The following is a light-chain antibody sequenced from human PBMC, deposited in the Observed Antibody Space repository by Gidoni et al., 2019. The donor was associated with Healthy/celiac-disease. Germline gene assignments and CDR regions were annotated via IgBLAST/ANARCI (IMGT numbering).Light chain of an antibody. V-gene: IGKV3-20*01. J-gene: IGKJ2*01. CDR1: QSVSSSY. CDR3: QQYGSSPQYT. CDR2: GAS. Sequence: EIVLTQSPGTLSLSPGERATLSCRDSQSVSSSYLAWYQQKPGQAPRLLIYGASSRATGIPDRFSGSGYGTDFTLTISRLEPEDFAVYYCQQYGSSPQYTFGQGTKLEIK.